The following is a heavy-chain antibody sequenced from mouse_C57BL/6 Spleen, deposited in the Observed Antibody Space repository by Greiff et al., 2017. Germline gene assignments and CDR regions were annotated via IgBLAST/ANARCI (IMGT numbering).Heavy chain of an antibody. V-gene: IGHV1-58*01. J-gene: IGHJ1*03. CDR1: GYTFTSYG. CDR2: IYIGNGYT. D-gene: IGHD1-1*01. Sequence: VQLQQSGAELVRPGSSVKMSCKTSGYTFTSYGINWVKQRPGQGLEWIGYIYIGNGYTEYNEKFKGQATLTSDTSSSTAYMQLSSLTSEDSAIYFCARDPLIGTVVAVCYFDVWGTGTTVTVSS. CDR3: ARDPLIGTVVAVCYFDV.